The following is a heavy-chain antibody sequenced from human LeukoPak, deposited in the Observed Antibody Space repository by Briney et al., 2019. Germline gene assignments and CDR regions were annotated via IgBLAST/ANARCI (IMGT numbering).Heavy chain of an antibody. CDR3: ARVLYYGYSYYYAMDV. V-gene: IGHV4-34*01. J-gene: IGHJ6*02. CDR1: GGSFSGYY. Sequence: PSETLSLTCAVYGGSFSGYYWSWIRQPPGKGLEWIGEINHSGSTNYNPSLKSRVTISVDTSQSQFSLRLTSMTAADTAVYYCARVLYYGYSYYYAMDVWGQGTTVTVSS. CDR2: INHSGST. D-gene: IGHD3-10*01.